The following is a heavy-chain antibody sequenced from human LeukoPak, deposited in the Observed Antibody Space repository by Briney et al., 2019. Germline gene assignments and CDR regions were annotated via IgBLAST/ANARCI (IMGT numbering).Heavy chain of an antibody. V-gene: IGHV3-21*01. CDR3: ARDGGSGSFYPIDY. CDR2: ISSSSTYI. J-gene: IGHJ4*02. Sequence: GGSLRLSGAASGFTFSSYIMNWVRQAPGKGLEWVSSISSSSTYIYYADSVKGRFAISRDDAKNSLYLQMNSLRGEDTAVYYCARDGGSGSFYPIDYWGQGTLVTVSS. D-gene: IGHD3-10*01. CDR1: GFTFSSYI.